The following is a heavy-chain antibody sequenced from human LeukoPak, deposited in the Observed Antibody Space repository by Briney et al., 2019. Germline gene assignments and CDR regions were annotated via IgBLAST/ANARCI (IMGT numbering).Heavy chain of an antibody. CDR3: ARDRDYGGAGFDY. D-gene: IGHD4-17*01. CDR1: GASLSSGGYY. Sequence: SETLSLTCTVSGASLSSGGYYWSWIRQHPGKGLEWIGYIYYSGSTYYNPSLKSRVTISVDTSKNQFSLKLSSVTAADTAVYYCARDRDYGGAGFDYWGQGTLVTVSS. J-gene: IGHJ4*02. V-gene: IGHV4-31*03. CDR2: IYYSGST.